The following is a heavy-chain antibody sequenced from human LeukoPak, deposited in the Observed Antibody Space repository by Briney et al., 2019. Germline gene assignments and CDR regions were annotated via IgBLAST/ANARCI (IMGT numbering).Heavy chain of an antibody. D-gene: IGHD6-13*01. CDR3: ARVGYSSSWYDGIDY. Sequence: SETLSLTCTVSGGSVSSGSYYWSWIRQPPGKGLEWIGYIYYSGSTNYNPSLKSRVTISVDTSKNQFSLELSSVTAADTAVYYCARVGYSSSWYDGIDYWGQGTLVTVSS. CDR1: GGSVSSGSYY. CDR2: IYYSGST. V-gene: IGHV4-61*01. J-gene: IGHJ4*02.